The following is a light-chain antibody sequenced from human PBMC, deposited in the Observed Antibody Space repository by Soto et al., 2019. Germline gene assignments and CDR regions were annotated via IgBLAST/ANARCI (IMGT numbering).Light chain of an antibody. CDR3: KSFTTSDTYV. CDR2: DVS. V-gene: IGLV2-14*01. Sequence: QSVLTQPASVSGSPGQSIAISCPGTSRDVGAYNYVSWYLQYPGKAPKLVIFDVSFRPSGVSNRFSGSKSGNTASLTISGLQAEDEADYYCKSFTTSDTYVFGTGTKVTVL. J-gene: IGLJ1*01. CDR1: SRDVGAYNY.